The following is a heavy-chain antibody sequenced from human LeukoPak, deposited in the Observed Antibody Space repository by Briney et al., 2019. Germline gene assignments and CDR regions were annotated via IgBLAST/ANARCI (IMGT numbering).Heavy chain of an antibody. CDR2: IYDSGST. CDR3: ARLLWIGEGFFLSY. J-gene: IGHJ4*02. CDR1: GGSVSSYY. Sequence: SETLSLTCSVSGGSVSSYYWSWIRQPPGKGLEWIGYIYDSGSTNYNPSLKSRVTISVDTSKNQFSLNLSSVTAADTGVYFCARLLWIGEGFFLSYWGQGTLVAVSS. V-gene: IGHV4-59*02. D-gene: IGHD3-10*01.